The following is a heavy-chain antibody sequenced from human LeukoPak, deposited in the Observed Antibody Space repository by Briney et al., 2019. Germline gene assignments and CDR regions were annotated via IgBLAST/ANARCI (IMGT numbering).Heavy chain of an antibody. V-gene: IGHV4-4*02. D-gene: IGHD4-17*01. Sequence: SDTLSLTCAVSGGSISSSNWWSWVRQPPGKGLDWIGLIYHSGSTNYNPSLKSRVTISVDKSKNQFSLKLSSVTAADTAVYYWGRVKDYGDYGYFDYWGQGTLVTVSS. J-gene: IGHJ4*02. CDR2: IYHSGST. CDR3: GRVKDYGDYGYFDY. CDR1: GGSISSSNW.